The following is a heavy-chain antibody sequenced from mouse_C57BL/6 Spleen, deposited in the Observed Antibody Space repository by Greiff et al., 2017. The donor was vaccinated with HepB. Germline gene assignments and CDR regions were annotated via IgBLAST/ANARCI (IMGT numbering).Heavy chain of an antibody. D-gene: IGHD1-1*01. CDR1: GFTSTDYY. Sequence: VQLQQSGPVLVKPGASVKMSCKASGFTSTDYYMNWVKQSHGKSLEWIGVINPYNGGTSYNQKFKGKATLTVDKSSSTAYMELNSLTSEDSAVYYCARRFTTVVATEWYFDVWGTGTTVTVSS. J-gene: IGHJ1*03. CDR2: INPYNGGT. V-gene: IGHV1-19*01. CDR3: ARRFTTVVATEWYFDV.